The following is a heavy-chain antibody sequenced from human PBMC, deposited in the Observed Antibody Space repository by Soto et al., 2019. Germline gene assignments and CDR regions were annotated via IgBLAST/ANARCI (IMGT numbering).Heavy chain of an antibody. J-gene: IGHJ4*02. D-gene: IGHD1-26*01. Sequence: SETLSLTCTVSGGSLSSYYWSWVRQPPGKGLEWIGYIYDSGSADYNPSLKSRVSISVDTSKNQFSLKLSSVTAADTAVYYCARVKWELLYYFDYWGQGTLVTVS. CDR1: GGSLSSYY. CDR3: ARVKWELLYYFDY. V-gene: IGHV4-59*01. CDR2: IYDSGSA.